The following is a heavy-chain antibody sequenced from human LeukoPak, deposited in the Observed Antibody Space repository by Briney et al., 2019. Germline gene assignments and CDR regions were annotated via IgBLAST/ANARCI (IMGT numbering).Heavy chain of an antibody. J-gene: IGHJ4*02. CDR3: ARQYSSSWYGGYYFDY. CDR1: GGSISSYY. V-gene: IGHV4-59*08. D-gene: IGHD6-13*01. Sequence: SETLSLTCTVSGGSISSYYWSWIRQPPGKGLEWIGYIYYSGSTNYNPSLKSRVTISVDTSKNQFSLKLSSVTAADTAVYYCARQYSSSWYGGYYFDYWAREPWSPSPQ. CDR2: IYYSGST.